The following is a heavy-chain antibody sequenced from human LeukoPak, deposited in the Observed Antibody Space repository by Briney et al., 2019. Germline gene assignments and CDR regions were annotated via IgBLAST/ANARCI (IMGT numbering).Heavy chain of an antibody. V-gene: IGHV4-39*01. CDR2: IYYSGST. Sequence: SETLSLTCTVSGGSISSSSYYWGWIRQPPGKRLEWIGSIYYSGSTYYNPSLESRVTISVDTSKNQFSLKLSSVTAADTAVYYCAIDPDYWGQGTLVTVSS. CDR1: GGSISSSSYY. D-gene: IGHD3-9*01. CDR3: AIDPDY. J-gene: IGHJ4*02.